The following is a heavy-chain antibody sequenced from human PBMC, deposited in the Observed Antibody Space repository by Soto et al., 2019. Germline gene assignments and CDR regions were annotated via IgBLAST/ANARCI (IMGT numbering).Heavy chain of an antibody. J-gene: IGHJ6*02. Sequence: SVTMSLTCPVAGGSISSSNCSLGWHSKPPGKGLEWIGYIYYSGSTNYNPSLKGRVAISVDTSKRQFSLKLSSVTAADTAVYYCARGPTVDYYYYGMDVWGQGTTVTVSS. D-gene: IGHD4-4*01. V-gene: IGHV4-61*05. CDR3: ARGPTVDYYYYGMDV. CDR1: GGSISSSNCS. CDR2: IYYSGST.